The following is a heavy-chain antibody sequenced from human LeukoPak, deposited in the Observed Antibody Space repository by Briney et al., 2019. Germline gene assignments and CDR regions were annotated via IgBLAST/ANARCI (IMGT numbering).Heavy chain of an antibody. J-gene: IGHJ4*02. CDR1: GGSISSSSYY. Sequence: SETLSLTCTVSGGSISSSSYYWGWIRQPPGKGLEWIGSIYYSGSTYYNPSLKSRVTISVDTSKNQFSLKLSSVTAADTAVYYCARSGDYGDYFLDYWGQGTLVTVSS. V-gene: IGHV4-39*07. D-gene: IGHD4-17*01. CDR3: ARSGDYGDYFLDY. CDR2: IYYSGST.